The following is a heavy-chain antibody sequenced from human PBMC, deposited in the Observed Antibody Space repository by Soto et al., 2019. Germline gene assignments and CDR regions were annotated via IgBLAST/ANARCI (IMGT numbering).Heavy chain of an antibody. CDR2: IRSKANSYAT. Sequence: EVQLVESGGGLVQPGGSLKLSCAASGFTFSGSAMHWVRQASGKGLEWVGRIRSKANSYATAYAASVKGRFTISRDDSKNTAYLHMNSLKTEDTAVYYCSFPYYDFWSGYRTDYWGQGTLVTVSS. V-gene: IGHV3-73*02. CDR3: SFPYYDFWSGYRTDY. CDR1: GFTFSGSA. D-gene: IGHD3-3*01. J-gene: IGHJ4*02.